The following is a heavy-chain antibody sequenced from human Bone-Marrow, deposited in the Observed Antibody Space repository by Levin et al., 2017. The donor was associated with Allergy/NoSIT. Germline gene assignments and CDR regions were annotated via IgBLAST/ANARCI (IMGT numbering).Heavy chain of an antibody. CDR3: ARERGEDSTTWYETFDY. D-gene: IGHD3-16*01. CDR2: AYYKSEWNT. V-gene: IGHV6-1*01. Sequence: SQTLSLTCAVSGDSVSTSSATWNWTRQSPSRGLEWLGRAYYKSEWNTDYAMSVKSRITITPDTSKNQFSLHLDSVSPDDTGVYYCARERGEDSTTWYETFDYWGQGTQVIVSS. J-gene: IGHJ4*02. CDR1: GDSVSTSSAT.